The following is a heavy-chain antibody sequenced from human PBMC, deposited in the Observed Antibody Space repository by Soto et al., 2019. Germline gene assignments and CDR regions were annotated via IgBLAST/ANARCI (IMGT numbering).Heavy chain of an antibody. CDR2: IWYDGSNK. V-gene: IGHV3-33*01. CDR1: GFTFSSCG. D-gene: IGHD4-17*01. Sequence: PGGPLRLSCAAPGFTFSSCGMHWVRQAPGKGLEWVAVIWYDGSNKYYADSVKGRFTISRDNSKNTLYLQMNSLRAEDTAVYYCARDGGDYGDYDRFDYWGQGT. CDR3: ARDGGDYGDYDRFDY. J-gene: IGHJ4*02.